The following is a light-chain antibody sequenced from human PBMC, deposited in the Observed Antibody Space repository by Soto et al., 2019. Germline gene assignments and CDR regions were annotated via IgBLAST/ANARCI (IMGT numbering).Light chain of an antibody. Sequence: EIVMTPSPATLSVSPGEGATLSCSASQSVNNNLAWYQQKPGQAPRLLIHGASTRATGIPARFSGSGSGTELTLTISSLQSEDFAVYYCQHQSDWPRTFGQGTKVDI. CDR2: GAS. J-gene: IGKJ1*01. CDR1: QSVNNN. CDR3: QHQSDWPRT. V-gene: IGKV3-15*01.